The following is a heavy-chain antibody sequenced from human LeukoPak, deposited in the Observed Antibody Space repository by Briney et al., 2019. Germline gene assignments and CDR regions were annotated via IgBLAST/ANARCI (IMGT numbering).Heavy chain of an antibody. V-gene: IGHV3-49*04. CDR2: IRSKTYGGTT. J-gene: IGHJ4*02. D-gene: IGHD5-12*01. Sequence: QPGRSLRISCTASGFTFGDYAMNWVRQAPGKGLEWVGCIRSKTYGGTTAYAASVRCRFTISRDDSKNIAYLQMNSLKTEDTGVYYCSRQIRATTDYFDYWGQGTLVTVSS. CDR3: SRQIRATTDYFDY. CDR1: GFTFGDYA.